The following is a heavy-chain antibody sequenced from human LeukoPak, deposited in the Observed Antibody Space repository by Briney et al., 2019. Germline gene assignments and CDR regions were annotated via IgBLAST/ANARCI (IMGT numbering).Heavy chain of an antibody. CDR2: IDSNGVTA. CDR3: ARGDNYLADYRYRFDY. J-gene: IGHJ4*02. CDR1: GFAFSSYV. V-gene: IGHV3-23*01. Sequence: GSLSLSSEAFGFAFSSYVRTWVRQGPGRGLEWLAVIDSNGVTANYADSVKGRFTISRDKSKNTLYLQLSSLRVEDTAVYYCARGDNYLADYRYRFDYWGQGTLVTVSS. D-gene: IGHD5-24*01.